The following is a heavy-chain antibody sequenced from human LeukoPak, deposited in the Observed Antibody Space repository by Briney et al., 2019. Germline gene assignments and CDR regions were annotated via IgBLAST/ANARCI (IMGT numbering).Heavy chain of an antibody. J-gene: IGHJ4*02. CDR2: IYYSGST. D-gene: IGHD1-1*01. CDR1: GGSISSGGYY. V-gene: IGHV4-31*03. CDR3: ARDSVTGKDC. Sequence: SETPSLTCTVSGGSISSGGYYWSWIRQHPGKGLEWIGYIYYSGSTYYNPSLKSRVTISVDTSKNQFSLELSSVTAADTAVYYCARDSVTGKDCWGQGTLVTVSS.